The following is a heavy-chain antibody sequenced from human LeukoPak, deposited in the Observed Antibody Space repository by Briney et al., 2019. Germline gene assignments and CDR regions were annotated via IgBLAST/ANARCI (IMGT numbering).Heavy chain of an antibody. V-gene: IGHV4-34*01. CDR3: ARGPRRGYAYYFDY. CDR2: INHSGST. Sequence: SETLSLTCAVYGGSFSGYYWSWIRQPPGKGLEWIGEINHSGSTNYNPSLKSRVTISVDTSKNQFSLKLSSVTAADTAVYYCARGPRRGYAYYFDYWGQGTLATVSS. J-gene: IGHJ4*02. D-gene: IGHD2-2*01. CDR1: GGSFSGYY.